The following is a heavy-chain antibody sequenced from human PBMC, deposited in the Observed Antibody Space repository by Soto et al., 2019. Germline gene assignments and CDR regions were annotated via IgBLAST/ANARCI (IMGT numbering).Heavy chain of an antibody. CDR3: ASGAVTD. V-gene: IGHV3-53*02. CDR1: GFTVSSNY. D-gene: IGHD4-17*01. Sequence: EVQLVETGGGLIQPGGSLRLSCAASGFTVSSNYMSWVRQAPGKGLEWVSVIYTGGSTNYADSVKGRFTISRDNSKNTVYLPMNSLRAEDTAVYYCASGAVTDWGQGTLVTVSS. J-gene: IGHJ4*02. CDR2: IYTGGST.